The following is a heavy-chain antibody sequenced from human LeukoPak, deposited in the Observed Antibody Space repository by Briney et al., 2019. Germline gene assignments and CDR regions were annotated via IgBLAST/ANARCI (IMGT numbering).Heavy chain of an antibody. CDR2: INPNSGGT. Sequence: ASVKVSCKASGYTFTGYYMHWVRQAPGQGLEWMGWINPNSGGTNYAQKFQGRVTMTRDTSISTAYMELSTLRSDDTAVYYCARGRKTENGMPGSYWGQGTLVTVSS. V-gene: IGHV1-2*02. D-gene: IGHD2-2*01. CDR1: GYTFTGYY. J-gene: IGHJ4*02. CDR3: ARGRKTENGMPGSY.